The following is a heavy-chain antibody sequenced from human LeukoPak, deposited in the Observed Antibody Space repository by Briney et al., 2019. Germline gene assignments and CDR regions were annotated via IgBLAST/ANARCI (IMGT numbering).Heavy chain of an antibody. CDR3: ARVGRFLEWLYWFDP. Sequence: HGESLKISCKGSGYSFTSYWIGWVRQMPGKGLEWMGIIYPGDSDTRYFPSFQGQVTISADKSISTAYLQWRSLKASDTAMYYCARVGRFLEWLYWFDPWGQGTLVAVSS. J-gene: IGHJ5*02. CDR1: GYSFTSYW. D-gene: IGHD3-3*01. CDR2: IYPGDSDT. V-gene: IGHV5-51*01.